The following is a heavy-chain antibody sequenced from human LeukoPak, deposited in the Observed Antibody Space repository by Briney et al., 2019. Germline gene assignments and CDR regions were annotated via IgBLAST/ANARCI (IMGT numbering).Heavy chain of an antibody. Sequence: ASVKVSCKASGYTFTSYGINWVRQATGQGLEWMGWMNPNSGNAGYAQRFQGRVTMTRNNSISTAYMELTSLRSEDTAVYYCGRPLQRGSWTQRALDYWGQGTLVTVSS. J-gene: IGHJ4*02. CDR2: MNPNSGNA. CDR3: GRPLQRGSWTQRALDY. D-gene: IGHD3-10*01. V-gene: IGHV1-8*02. CDR1: GYTFTSYG.